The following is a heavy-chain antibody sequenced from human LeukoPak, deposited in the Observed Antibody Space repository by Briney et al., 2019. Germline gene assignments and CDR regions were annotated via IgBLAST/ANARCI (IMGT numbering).Heavy chain of an antibody. Sequence: GESLKISCKGSGXIFANYWSGWVRQMPGKGLEWMGVVYTGDSATRYSPSFQGQVTISADRSITTAYLQWSSLKASDTAMYYCVRFAYGSDFFPGHYWGQGTRVTVSS. CDR1: GXIFANYW. J-gene: IGHJ4*02. CDR3: VRFAYGSDFFPGHY. V-gene: IGHV5-51*01. D-gene: IGHD3/OR15-3a*01. CDR2: VYTGDSAT.